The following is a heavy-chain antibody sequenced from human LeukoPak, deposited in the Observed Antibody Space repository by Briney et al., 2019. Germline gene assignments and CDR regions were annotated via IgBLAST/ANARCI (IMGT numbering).Heavy chain of an antibody. Sequence: GGSLRLSCAASGFTVTNAWMSWVRQAPGKGREWVGRIKSKTDGGTTDYAAPVKGRFTISRDDSKNTQCLQMNSLKTEDTAVYYCTTGDTAYCGGDCYFGYWGQGTLVSVSS. D-gene: IGHD2-21*02. CDR1: GFTVTNAW. V-gene: IGHV3-15*01. CDR2: IKSKTDGGTT. J-gene: IGHJ4*02. CDR3: TTGDTAYCGGDCYFGY.